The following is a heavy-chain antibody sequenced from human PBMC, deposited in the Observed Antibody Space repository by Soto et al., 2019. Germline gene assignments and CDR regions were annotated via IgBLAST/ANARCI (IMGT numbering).Heavy chain of an antibody. CDR2: IYYSGST. D-gene: IGHD5-18*01. Sequence: PSETLSLSCTVSGGSISSYYWSWIRQPPGRGLEWIGSIYYSGSTYYNPSLKSRVTISVDTSKNQFSLKLSSVTAADTAVYYCARRRDTAMGTYYYYGMDVWGQGTTVTVSS. V-gene: IGHV4-59*04. CDR3: ARRRDTAMGTYYYYGMDV. J-gene: IGHJ6*02. CDR1: GGSISSYY.